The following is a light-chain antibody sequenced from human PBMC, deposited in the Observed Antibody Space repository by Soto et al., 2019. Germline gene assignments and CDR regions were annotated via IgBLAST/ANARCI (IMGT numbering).Light chain of an antibody. J-gene: IGLJ2*01. V-gene: IGLV6-57*04. Sequence: NFMLTQPHSVSESPGKTVIISCTRSSGAIASNSVQWYQQRPGSAPSTVIYEDNQRPSGVPDRFSGSTDGSSNSASLTISGLHPEDEADYYCQSYDSHTVVFGGGTNVTVL. CDR1: SGAIASNS. CDR2: EDN. CDR3: QSYDSHTVV.